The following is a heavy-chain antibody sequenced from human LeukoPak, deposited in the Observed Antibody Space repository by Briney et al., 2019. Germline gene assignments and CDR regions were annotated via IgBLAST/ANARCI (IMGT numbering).Heavy chain of an antibody. CDR2: ISGSGGSI. J-gene: IGHJ1*01. D-gene: IGHD3-22*01. V-gene: IGHV3-23*01. CDR1: GFTFSSFA. CDR3: AKDATMIVFAPPVH. Sequence: PGGSLRLSCAASGFTFSSFAMSWVRQAPGKGLEWVSAISGSGGSIYYADSVKGRFTISRDDSKNTLYLQMNSLRAEDTAVYYCAKDATMIVFAPPVHWGQGTLVTVSS.